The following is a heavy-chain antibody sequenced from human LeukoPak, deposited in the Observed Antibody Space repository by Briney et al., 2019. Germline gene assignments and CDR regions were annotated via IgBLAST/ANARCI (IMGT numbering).Heavy chain of an antibody. V-gene: IGHV4-31*03. D-gene: IGHD3-3*01. Sequence: SETLSLTCTVSGGSISSGGYYWSWIRQHPGKGLEWIGYIYYSGSTYYNPSLKSRVTISVDTSKNQFSLKLSSVTAADTAVYYCARDSWRGYQKYYYYGMDVWGQGTTVTVSS. CDR3: ARDSWRGYQKYYYYGMDV. CDR1: GGSISSGGYY. CDR2: IYYSGST. J-gene: IGHJ6*02.